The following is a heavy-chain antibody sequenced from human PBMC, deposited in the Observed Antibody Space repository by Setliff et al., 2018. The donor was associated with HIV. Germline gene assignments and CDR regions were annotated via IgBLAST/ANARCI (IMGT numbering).Heavy chain of an antibody. CDR1: GGSISSTSYY. Sequence: SETLSLTCTVSGGSISSTSYYWGWIRQPPGTGLEWIGSISSSGNTYYNPSLKSRVTTSVDTPKNQFPLKLNSVTAAGTAVYYCEVAGQWGQGTLVTVSS. CDR3: EVAGQ. J-gene: IGHJ4*02. D-gene: IGHD6-19*01. V-gene: IGHV4-39*01. CDR2: ISSSGNT.